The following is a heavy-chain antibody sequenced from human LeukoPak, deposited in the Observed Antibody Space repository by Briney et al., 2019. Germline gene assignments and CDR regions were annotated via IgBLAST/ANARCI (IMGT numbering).Heavy chain of an antibody. CDR3: ARGGARTGTYPCFQY. CDR2: VSTTSLTI. V-gene: IGHV3-11*01. J-gene: IGHJ4*02. D-gene: IGHD3/OR15-3a*01. Sequence: PGGSLRLSCAASGFTFSDYYMNWVRQAPGKGLEWIAYVSTTSLTIYYAVSVKGRFTISRDNAKNSVYLQMNSLGVDDTAVYYCARGGARTGTYPCFQYWGQGSLVTVSS. CDR1: GFTFSDYY.